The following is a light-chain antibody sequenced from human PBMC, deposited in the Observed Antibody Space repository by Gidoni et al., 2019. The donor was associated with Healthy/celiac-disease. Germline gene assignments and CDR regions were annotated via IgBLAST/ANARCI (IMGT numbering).Light chain of an antibody. CDR2: AAS. Sequence: DIQMPQSPSSLSASVGYRVTITCRARQGISNYLDWYQKKPGKVPKLLIYAASTLQSGVPSRFSGSGSGTDFTLTISRLQPEDVATYYCQKYNSAPALTLGGGTKVEIK. J-gene: IGKJ4*01. CDR3: QKYNSAPALT. CDR1: QGISNY. V-gene: IGKV1-27*01.